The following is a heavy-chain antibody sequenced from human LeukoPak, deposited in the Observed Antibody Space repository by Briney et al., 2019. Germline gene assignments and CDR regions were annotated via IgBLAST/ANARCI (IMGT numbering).Heavy chain of an antibody. D-gene: IGHD3-22*01. CDR2: IIPIFGTA. J-gene: IGHJ5*02. CDR3: ARAKQYYDSSGYNWFDP. CDR1: GGTFSSYA. V-gene: IGHV1-69*01. Sequence: SAKVSCKASGGTFSSYAISWVRQAPGQGLEWMGGIIPIFGTANYAQKFQGRVTITADESTSTAYMELSSLRSEDTAVYYCARAKQYYDSSGYNWFDPWGQGTLVTVSS.